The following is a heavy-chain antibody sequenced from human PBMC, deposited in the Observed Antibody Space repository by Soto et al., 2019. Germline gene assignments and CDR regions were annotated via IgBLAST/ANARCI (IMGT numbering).Heavy chain of an antibody. V-gene: IGHV6-1*01. CDR1: GDSVSSNTAS. CDR2: TYFRSKWYN. D-gene: IGHD5-12*01. CDR3: AKGDNLGPKTGYAFDP. J-gene: IGHJ5*02. Sequence: SQTLSLTCAISGDSVSSNTASCNWIRQSPSRDLQSLGRTYFRSKWYNDYAVSVKSRIIINPDTSNNQFSLQLNSVTPEDTAVYFCAKGDNLGPKTGYAFDPWGQGIMVTVSS.